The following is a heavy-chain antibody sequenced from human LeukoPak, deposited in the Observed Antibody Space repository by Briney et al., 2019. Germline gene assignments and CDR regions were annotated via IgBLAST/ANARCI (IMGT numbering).Heavy chain of an antibody. Sequence: SETLSLTCAVYGVSFSHYYWSWIRQSPGMGLEWIGEINDSGTINYNPSLMSRVTVSLDKSKNQFYLKLSSATAADTAVYYCARRWNYGRNYYIDVWGKGATVSVSS. D-gene: IGHD1-7*01. CDR2: INDSGTI. J-gene: IGHJ6*03. CDR1: GVSFSHYY. CDR3: ARRWNYGRNYYIDV. V-gene: IGHV4-34*01.